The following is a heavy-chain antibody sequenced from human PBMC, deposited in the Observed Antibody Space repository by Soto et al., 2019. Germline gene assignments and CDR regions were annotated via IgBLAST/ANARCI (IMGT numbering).Heavy chain of an antibody. CDR3: VGVEGVTFGEYGAFDY. D-gene: IGHD4-17*01. V-gene: IGHV3-30*03. CDR2: ISPDGSRT. Sequence: QVHLVESGGGVVQPGRSLRLSCAASGFPFRSYGMHWVRQAPGKGLEWVAVISPDGSRTSYADSVKGRFSISRDNRNNTMFLQMNSLRAEETAVYYCVGVEGVTFGEYGAFDYWGQGSLVTVSS. J-gene: IGHJ4*02. CDR1: GFPFRSYG.